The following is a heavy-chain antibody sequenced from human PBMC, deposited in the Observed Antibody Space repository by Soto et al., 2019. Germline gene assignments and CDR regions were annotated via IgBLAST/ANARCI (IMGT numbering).Heavy chain of an antibody. Sequence: PSETLSLTCTVSGGSISNFYWSWIRQPPGKGLEWIGCVYYSGSTNYNPSLKSRVTISIDTSKHQFSLKLTSVTAADTAVYYCTREQTSTAVKQWGPGTLVTVSS. CDR1: GGSISNFY. D-gene: IGHD4-17*01. CDR3: TREQTSTAVKQ. J-gene: IGHJ4*02. V-gene: IGHV4-59*01. CDR2: VYYSGST.